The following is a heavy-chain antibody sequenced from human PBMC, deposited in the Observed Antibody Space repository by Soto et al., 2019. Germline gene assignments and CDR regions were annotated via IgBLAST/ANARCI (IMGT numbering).Heavy chain of an antibody. CDR1: GFTFNTYG. D-gene: IGHD6-19*01. Sequence: HPGGSLRLSCAASGFTFNTYGFNWVRQAPGKGLEWVAVIWYDGNTKYYADSVKGRFTISRDNLKNTLYLQMNSLTAEDTAVYYCARPLVAPVAGPYYYGMDVWGQGTTVTVS. V-gene: IGHV3-33*01. J-gene: IGHJ6*02. CDR2: IWYDGNTK. CDR3: ARPLVAPVAGPYYYGMDV.